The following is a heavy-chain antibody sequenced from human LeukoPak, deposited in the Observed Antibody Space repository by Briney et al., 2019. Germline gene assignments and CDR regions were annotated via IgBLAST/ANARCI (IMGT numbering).Heavy chain of an antibody. CDR1: GFTFSSYW. CDR2: IKQDGSEK. Sequence: GGSLRLSCAASGFTFSSYWMSWVRQAPGKGLEWVANIKQDGSEKYHVDSVKGRFTISRDNAKNSLYLQMNSLRAEDTAVYYCARDLNDSSGYYTLLYYWGQGTLVTVSS. J-gene: IGHJ4*02. D-gene: IGHD3-22*01. CDR3: ARDLNDSSGYYTLLYY. V-gene: IGHV3-7*01.